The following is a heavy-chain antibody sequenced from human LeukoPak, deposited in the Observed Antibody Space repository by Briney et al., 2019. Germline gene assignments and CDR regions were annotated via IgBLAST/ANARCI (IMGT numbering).Heavy chain of an antibody. Sequence: SETLSLTCTVSGDSISSSNSYWGWIRQPPGKGLEWIGSIYYSGSTYYNPSLKSRVTISVDTSKNQFSLKLSSVTAADTAVYYCARRHGDAKFYYYMDVWGKGTTVTVSS. D-gene: IGHD4-17*01. J-gene: IGHJ6*03. CDR2: IYYSGST. CDR3: ARRHGDAKFYYYMDV. CDR1: GDSISSSNSY. V-gene: IGHV4-39*07.